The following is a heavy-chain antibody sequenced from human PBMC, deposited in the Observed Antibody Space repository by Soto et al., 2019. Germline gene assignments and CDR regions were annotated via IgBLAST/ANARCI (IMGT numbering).Heavy chain of an antibody. Sequence: PGGSLRLSCAASGFIVPSNYMSWVRQAPGKGLEWVSVIYRDGDTYYADSVKGRFTISRDNSKNTLYLQMNSLRAEDTAVYYCAKDAGGSADSWGQGTLVTVSS. D-gene: IGHD2-15*01. CDR2: IYRDGDT. CDR1: GFIVPSNY. J-gene: IGHJ4*02. V-gene: IGHV3-53*01. CDR3: AKDAGGSADS.